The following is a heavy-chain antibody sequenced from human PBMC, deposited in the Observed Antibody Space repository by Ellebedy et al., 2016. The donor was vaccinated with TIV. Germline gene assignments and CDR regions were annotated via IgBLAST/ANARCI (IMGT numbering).Heavy chain of an antibody. CDR1: GGSVKSYY. CDR2: VYHSGDT. V-gene: IGHV4-59*02. Sequence: MPSETLSLTCTVSGGSVKSYYWSRVRQPPGKGLEWIGYVYHSGDTKYNPSLKSRVSMSLDMSKNHFSLRLTSVTATDTAVYYCARDFRGVDEPFDIWGQGTMVTVSS. J-gene: IGHJ3*02. CDR3: ARDFRGVDEPFDI. D-gene: IGHD3-10*01.